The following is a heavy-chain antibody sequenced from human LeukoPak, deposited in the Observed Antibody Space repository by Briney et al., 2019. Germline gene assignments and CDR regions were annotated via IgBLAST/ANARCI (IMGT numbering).Heavy chain of an antibody. V-gene: IGHV3-33*01. CDR1: EFTFTTYG. CDR2: IYYDGSNI. CDR3: AGQGGGVALDY. D-gene: IGHD2-8*01. J-gene: IGHJ4*02. Sequence: GGSLRLSCAASEFTFTTYGMHWVRQAPGKGLEWVAFIYYDGSNIYYADYVKGRFTISRDISKNTLYLQMDSLRAEDTAIYYCAGQGGGVALDYWGQGMLVTVSS.